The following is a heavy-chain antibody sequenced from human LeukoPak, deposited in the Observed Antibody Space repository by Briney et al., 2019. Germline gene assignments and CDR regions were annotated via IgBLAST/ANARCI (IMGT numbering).Heavy chain of an antibody. J-gene: IGHJ3*02. D-gene: IGHD3-10*01. V-gene: IGHV3-7*01. CDR2: IKQDGTET. CDR3: ARGDSGWGGGDAFHI. Sequence: GGSLRLSCAASGLTFSSYWMSWVRQAPGKGLEWVASIKQDGTETYYVDSVKGRFTISRDNAKNSLYLQMNSLRVDDTATYYCARGDSGWGGGDAFHIWGQGTMVTVSS. CDR1: GLTFSSYW.